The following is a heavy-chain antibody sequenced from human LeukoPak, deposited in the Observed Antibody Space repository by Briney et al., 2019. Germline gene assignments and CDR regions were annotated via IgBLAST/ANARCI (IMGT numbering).Heavy chain of an antibody. CDR2: IYYSGST. J-gene: IGHJ4*02. CDR1: GGSISSYY. CDR3: ARGEWELLYYFDY. V-gene: IGHV4-59*12. Sequence: PSETLSLTCTVSGGSISSYYWSWIRQSPGKGLEWIGYIYYSGSTNYNPSLTSRVTISVDTSKNQFSLKLSSVTAADTAVYYCARGEWELLYYFDYWGQGTLVTVSS. D-gene: IGHD1-26*01.